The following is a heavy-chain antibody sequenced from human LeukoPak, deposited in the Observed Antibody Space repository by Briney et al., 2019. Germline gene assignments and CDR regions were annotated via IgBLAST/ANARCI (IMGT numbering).Heavy chain of an antibody. D-gene: IGHD6-19*01. CDR1: GGSFSSYY. Sequence: SETLSLTCTVSGGSFSSYYWSWIRQPAGKGLEWIGRIYTSGSTNYNPSLKSRVTMSVDTSKNQFSLKLSSVTAADTAVYYCARHASSGWYWYFDYWGQGTLVTVSS. V-gene: IGHV4-4*07. CDR3: ARHASSGWYWYFDY. CDR2: IYTSGST. J-gene: IGHJ4*02.